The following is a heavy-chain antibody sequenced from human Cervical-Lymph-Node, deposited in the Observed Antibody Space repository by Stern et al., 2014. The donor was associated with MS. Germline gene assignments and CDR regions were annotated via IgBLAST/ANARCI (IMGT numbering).Heavy chain of an antibody. CDR2: VNANGGSA. Sequence: QDQLVQSGAQVKKPGASVKVSCKGSGYTFIRYYIQWVRQAPGRGLEWMGIVNANGGSARYAQKFQGRVTMASDTSTSTVSMELSSLRSEDTAVYYCATLYDSSGNYGMEVWGQGTTVIVSS. J-gene: IGHJ6*02. V-gene: IGHV1-46*01. CDR3: ATLYDSSGNYGMEV. CDR1: GYTFIRYY. D-gene: IGHD5/OR15-5a*01.